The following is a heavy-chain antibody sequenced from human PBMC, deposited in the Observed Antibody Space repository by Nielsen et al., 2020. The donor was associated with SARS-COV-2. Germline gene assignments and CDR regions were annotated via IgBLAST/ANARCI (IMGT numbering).Heavy chain of an antibody. CDR2: ISGSGGST. Sequence: GGSLRLSCAASGFTFGSYAMSWVRQAPGKGLEWVSAISGSGGSTYYADSVKGRFTISRDNSKNTLYLQMNSLRAEDTAVYYCARDGKFIRYGPPYYFDYWGQGTLVTVSS. CDR1: GFTFGSYA. V-gene: IGHV3-23*01. CDR3: ARDGKFIRYGPPYYFDY. D-gene: IGHD3-9*01. J-gene: IGHJ4*02.